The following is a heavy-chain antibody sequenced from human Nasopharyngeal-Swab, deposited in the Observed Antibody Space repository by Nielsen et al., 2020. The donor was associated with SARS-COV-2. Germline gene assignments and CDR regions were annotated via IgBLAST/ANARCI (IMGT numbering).Heavy chain of an antibody. D-gene: IGHD3-22*01. V-gene: IGHV3-48*01. CDR1: GFTFSSYS. Sequence: ESLKISCTASGFTFSSYSMNWVRQAPGKGLEWVSYISSSSSTIYYADSVKGRFTISRDNAKNSLYLQMNSLRAEDTAVYYCARDLEGYYDTPAYWGQGAMVTVSS. J-gene: IGHJ3*01. CDR3: ARDLEGYYDTPAY. CDR2: ISSSSSTI.